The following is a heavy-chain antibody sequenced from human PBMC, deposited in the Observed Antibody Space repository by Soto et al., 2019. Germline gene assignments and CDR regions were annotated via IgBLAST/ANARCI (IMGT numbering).Heavy chain of an antibody. D-gene: IGHD3-10*01. CDR1: GYTFTSYG. CDR2: ISAHNGNT. J-gene: IGHJ4*02. V-gene: IGHV1-18*01. Sequence: QVQLVQSGAEVKKPGASVKVSCKASGYTFTSYGISWVRQAPGQGLEWMGWISAHNGNTNYAQKLQGRVTMTTDTXTXTAYMELRSLRADDTAVYYCARQPSTGFGDQYYFDYWGQGTLVTVSS. CDR3: ARQPSTGFGDQYYFDY.